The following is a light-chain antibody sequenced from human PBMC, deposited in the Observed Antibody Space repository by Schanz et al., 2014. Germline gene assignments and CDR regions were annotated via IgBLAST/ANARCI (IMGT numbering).Light chain of an antibody. V-gene: IGKV1-5*03. J-gene: IGKJ2*02. CDR2: KAS. CDR3: QRYNSYPCT. Sequence: DIQVTQSPSTLSASVGDRVTITCRASQSLTTWLAWYQQKPGKAPKLLIYKASSLESGVPSRFSGSGSGTEFTLTISSLQPDDSATYYCQRYNSYPCTFGQGTKLEIK. CDR1: QSLTTW.